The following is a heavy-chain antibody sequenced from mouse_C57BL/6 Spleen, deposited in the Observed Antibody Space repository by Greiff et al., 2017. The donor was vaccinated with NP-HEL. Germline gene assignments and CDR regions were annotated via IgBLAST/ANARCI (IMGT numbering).Heavy chain of an antibody. CDR2: ISDGGSYT. Sequence: EVQLVESGGGLVKPGGSLKLSCAASGFTFSSYAMSWVRQTPEKRLEWVATISDGGSYTYYPDNVKGRFTISRDNAKNNLYLQMSHLKSEDTAMYYCAREVITPYYYAMDYWGQGTSVTVSS. V-gene: IGHV5-4*01. D-gene: IGHD1-1*01. J-gene: IGHJ4*01. CDR3: AREVITPYYYAMDY. CDR1: GFTFSSYA.